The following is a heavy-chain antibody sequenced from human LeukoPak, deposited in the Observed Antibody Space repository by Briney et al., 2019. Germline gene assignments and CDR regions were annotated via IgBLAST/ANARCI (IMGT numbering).Heavy chain of an antibody. CDR3: ARVQRPLDGADY. J-gene: IGHJ4*02. D-gene: IGHD1-1*01. Sequence: SETLSLTCSVSGGSISSHYWSWIRQPPGKGLEWIGYIYYSGSTYYNPSLRGRVTISVDTSKTLFSLKLSSVTAADAAVYYCARVQRPLDGADYWGQGTLVTVSS. CDR1: GGSISSHY. CDR2: IYYSGST. V-gene: IGHV4-59*11.